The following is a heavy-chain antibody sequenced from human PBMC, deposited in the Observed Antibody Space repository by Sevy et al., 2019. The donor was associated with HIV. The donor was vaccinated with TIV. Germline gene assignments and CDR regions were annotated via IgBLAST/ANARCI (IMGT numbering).Heavy chain of an antibody. Sequence: GGSLRLSCTASGFTFSNAWMSWVRQAPGKGLEWVGRIKGKIYDGTIDYAAPVKGRFSISRDDSKNTLELQMNSLKTEDTAVYYCTTASWSQEDYYNYWGQGTLVTVSS. CDR1: GFTFSNAW. V-gene: IGHV3-15*01. CDR2: IKGKIYDGTI. J-gene: IGHJ4*02. CDR3: TTASWSQEDYYNY. D-gene: IGHD6-13*01.